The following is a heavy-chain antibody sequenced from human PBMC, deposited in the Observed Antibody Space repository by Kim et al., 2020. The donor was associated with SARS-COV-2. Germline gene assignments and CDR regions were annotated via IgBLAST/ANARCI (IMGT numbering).Heavy chain of an antibody. J-gene: IGHJ4*02. D-gene: IGHD3-22*01. Sequence: SASLQGQVTISADKSISTAYLQWSSLKASDTAMYYCARPLRSGYPYYFDYWGQGTLVTVSS. CDR3: ARPLRSGYPYYFDY. V-gene: IGHV5-51*01.